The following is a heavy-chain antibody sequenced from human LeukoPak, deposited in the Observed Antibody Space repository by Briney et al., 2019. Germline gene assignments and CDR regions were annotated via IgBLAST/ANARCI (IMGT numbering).Heavy chain of an antibody. D-gene: IGHD2-2*01. V-gene: IGHV5-51*01. Sequence: GESLKISRKGSGYSFTSYWIVWVRQMPGKGLEWMGIIYPGDSDTRYSPSFQGQVTISADKSITTAYLHWSSLKASDTAMYYCARLKGGTTSSFDYWGQGTLVTVS. CDR3: ARLKGGTTSSFDY. CDR1: GYSFTSYW. J-gene: IGHJ4*02. CDR2: IYPGDSDT.